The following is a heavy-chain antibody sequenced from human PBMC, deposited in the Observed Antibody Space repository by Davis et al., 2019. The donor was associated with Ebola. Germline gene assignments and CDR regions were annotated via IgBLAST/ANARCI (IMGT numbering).Heavy chain of an antibody. CDR2: ISSGNSYI. D-gene: IGHD3-10*01. V-gene: IGHV3-21*01. J-gene: IGHJ6*02. CDR3: ARDASGSYYNEGYYYYGMDV. CDR1: GFTFSTYN. Sequence: PGGSLRLSCAASGFTFSTYNMIWVRQAPGKGLEWVSSISSGNSYIYYADSLKGRFTISRDNAKNSIYLQIHSLRAEDTAVYYCARDASGSYYNEGYYYYGMDVWGRGTTVTVSS.